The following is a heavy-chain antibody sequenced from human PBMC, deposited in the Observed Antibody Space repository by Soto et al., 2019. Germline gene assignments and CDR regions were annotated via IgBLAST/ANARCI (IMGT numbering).Heavy chain of an antibody. D-gene: IGHD3-3*01. CDR3: AKSPALVECIPYGMDV. CDR1: GFTFSSYG. J-gene: IGHJ6*02. CDR2: ISYDGSNK. V-gene: IGHV3-30*18. Sequence: GGSLRLSCAASGFTFSSYGMHWFRQAPGKGLEWVAVISYDGSNKYYADSVKGRFTISRDNSKNTLYLQMSSLRAEDTAVYYGAKSPALVECIPYGMDVWGQGTMVTVSS.